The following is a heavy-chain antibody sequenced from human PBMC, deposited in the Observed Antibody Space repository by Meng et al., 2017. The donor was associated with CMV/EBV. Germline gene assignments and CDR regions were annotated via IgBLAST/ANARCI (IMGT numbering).Heavy chain of an antibody. J-gene: IGHJ5*02. V-gene: IGHV1-2*02. CDR3: ARTTGFDP. Sequence: ASVKVSCKASGYTFIDHYIHWVRQAPGQGLEWTGWINPDSGGTNYARKFQGRVTMTRDTSISTAYMELSRLTPDDTAVYYCARTTGFDPWGQGTLVTVSS. CDR2: INPDSGGT. CDR1: GYTFIDHY. D-gene: IGHD1-14*01.